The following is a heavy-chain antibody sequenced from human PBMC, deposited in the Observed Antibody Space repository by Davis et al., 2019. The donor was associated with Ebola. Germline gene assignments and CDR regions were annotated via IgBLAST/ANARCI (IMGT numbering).Heavy chain of an antibody. CDR1: GFTFSSYA. CDR3: ARDWRAYGDYFDY. J-gene: IGHJ4*02. D-gene: IGHD4-17*01. Sequence: GESLKISCAASGFTFSSYAMHWVRQAPGKGLEWVAVISYDGSNKYYADSVKGRFTISRDNSKNTLYLQMNSLRAEDTAVYYCARDWRAYGDYFDYWGQGTLVTVSS. V-gene: IGHV3-30-3*01. CDR2: ISYDGSNK.